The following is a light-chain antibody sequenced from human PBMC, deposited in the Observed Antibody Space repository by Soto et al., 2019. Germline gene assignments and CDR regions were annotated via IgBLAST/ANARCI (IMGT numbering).Light chain of an antibody. V-gene: IGLV3-1*01. CDR2: QDS. J-gene: IGLJ2*01. CDR3: QAWDSSTEHVV. Sequence: SSELTQPPSVSVSPGQTASITCSGDKLGDKYACWYQQKPGQSPVLVIYQDSKRPSGIPERFSGSNSGNTATLTISGTQAMDEADYYCQAWDSSTEHVVFGGGTKLTVL. CDR1: KLGDKY.